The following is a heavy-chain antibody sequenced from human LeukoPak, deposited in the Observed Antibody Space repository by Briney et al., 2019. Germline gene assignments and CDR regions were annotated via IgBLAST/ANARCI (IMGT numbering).Heavy chain of an antibody. V-gene: IGHV3-33*08. CDR2: IWYDGSNK. J-gene: IGHJ6*02. CDR1: GFTFSSYS. Sequence: AGGSLRLSCAASGFTFSSYSMNWVRQAPGKGLEWVAVIWYDGSNKYYADSVKGRFTISRDNSKNTLYLQMNSLRAEDTAVYYCARWAMDYGMDVWGQGTTVTVSS. CDR3: ARWAMDYGMDV.